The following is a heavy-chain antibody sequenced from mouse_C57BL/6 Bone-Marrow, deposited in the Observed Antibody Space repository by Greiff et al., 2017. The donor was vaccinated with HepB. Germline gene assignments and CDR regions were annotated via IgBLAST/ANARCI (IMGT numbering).Heavy chain of an antibody. V-gene: IGHV1-54*01. CDR1: GYAFTNYL. CDR3: ARSTTVVATDFDY. J-gene: IGHJ2*01. CDR2: INPGSGGT. D-gene: IGHD1-1*01. Sequence: VQLQQSGAELVRPGTSVKVSCKASGYAFTNYLIEWVKQRPGQGLEWIGVINPGSGGTNYNEKFKGKATLTADKSSSTAYMQLSSLTSEDSAVYFCARSTTVVATDFDYWGQGTTLTVSS.